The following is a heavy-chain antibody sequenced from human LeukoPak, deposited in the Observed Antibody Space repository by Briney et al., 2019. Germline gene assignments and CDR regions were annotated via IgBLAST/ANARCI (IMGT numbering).Heavy chain of an antibody. J-gene: IGHJ4*02. CDR3: ARVYYDILTGYHFDY. D-gene: IGHD3-9*01. Sequence: WETLSLTCTVSGGSISSYYWSWIRQPPGKGLEWIGYIYYSGSTNYNPSLKSRVTISVDTSKNQFSLKLSSVTAADTAVYYCARVYYDILTGYHFDYWGQGTLVTVSS. CDR1: GGSISSYY. CDR2: IYYSGST. V-gene: IGHV4-59*01.